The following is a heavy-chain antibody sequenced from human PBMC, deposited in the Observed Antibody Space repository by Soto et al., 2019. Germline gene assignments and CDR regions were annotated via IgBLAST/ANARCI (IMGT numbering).Heavy chain of an antibody. V-gene: IGHV1-46*01. D-gene: IGHD3-22*01. J-gene: IGHJ4*02. CDR3: ARAHYYDSSGYSYYFDY. CDR2: INPSGGST. Sequence: GASVKVSCKASGYTFTSYYMHWVRQAPGQGLEWMGIINPSGGSTSYAQKFQGRVTMTRDTSTSTVYMELSSLRSEDTAVYYCARAHYYDSSGYSYYFDYWGQGTLVTVSS. CDR1: GYTFTSYY.